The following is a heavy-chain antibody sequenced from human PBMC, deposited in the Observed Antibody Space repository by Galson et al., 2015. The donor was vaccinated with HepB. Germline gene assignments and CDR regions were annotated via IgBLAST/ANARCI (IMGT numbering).Heavy chain of an antibody. V-gene: IGHV1-3*04. J-gene: IGHJ4*02. D-gene: IGHD3-22*01. CDR3: ARVDTSPFYPH. CDR1: GYSFTTYA. CDR2: INTGNGNT. Sequence: SVKVSCKAPGYSFTTYAMHWVRQAPGQRLEWMAWINTGNGNTKYSEKSKGRVTLASDTSASTVYMELSSLKSEDTAVYYCARVDTSPFYPHWGQGTLVTVSS.